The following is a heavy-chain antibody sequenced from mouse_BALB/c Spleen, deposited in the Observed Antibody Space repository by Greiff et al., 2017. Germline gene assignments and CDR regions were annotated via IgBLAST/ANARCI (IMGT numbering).Heavy chain of an antibody. CDR3: ARDEVGRAMDY. V-gene: IGHV5-6-3*01. CDR1: GFTFSSYG. D-gene: IGHD4-1*01. J-gene: IGHJ4*01. CDR2: INSNGGGT. Sequence: EVQLVESGGGLVQPGGSLKLSCAASGFTFSSYGMSWDRHTPAKRLDLVSTINSNGGGTYYPDSVKGRFTISRDNAKNTLYLQMSSVKSEDKAMYYCARDEVGRAMDYWGQGTSVTVSS.